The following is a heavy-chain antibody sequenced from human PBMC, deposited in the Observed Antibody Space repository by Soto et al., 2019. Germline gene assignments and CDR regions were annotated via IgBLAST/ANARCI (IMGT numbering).Heavy chain of an antibody. J-gene: IGHJ4*02. CDR3: ARDVLDPYCTNGVCFIFDY. CDR1: GFTFSSYA. Sequence: QVQLVESGGGVVQPGRSLRLSCAASGFTFSSYAMHWVRQAPGKGLEWLPVISYDGSNKYYADSVKGRFTLSRDNSKNTLYLQMNSLRAEDTAVYYCARDVLDPYCTNGVCFIFDYWGQGTLVTVSS. CDR2: ISYDGSNK. V-gene: IGHV3-30-3*01. D-gene: IGHD2-8*01.